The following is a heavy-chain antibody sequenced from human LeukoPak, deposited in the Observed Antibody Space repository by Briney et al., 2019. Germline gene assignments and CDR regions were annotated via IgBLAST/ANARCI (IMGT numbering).Heavy chain of an antibody. Sequence: PGGSLRLSCAASGFTFSSYWMSWVRQAPGKGLEWVANIKQDGSGKYYVDSVKGRFTISRDNAKNSLYLQMNSLRAEDTAVYYCARADIEYSSSSADYWGQGTLVTVSS. V-gene: IGHV3-7*03. D-gene: IGHD6-6*01. CDR1: GFTFSSYW. CDR3: ARADIEYSSSSADY. CDR2: IKQDGSGK. J-gene: IGHJ4*02.